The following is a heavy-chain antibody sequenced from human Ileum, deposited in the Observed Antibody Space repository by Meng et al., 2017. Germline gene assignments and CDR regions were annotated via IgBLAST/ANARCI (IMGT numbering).Heavy chain of an antibody. Sequence: QGQINQWGAGLLKPSETLSLTCAVFGGSFNDYSWSWVRQSPGKGLEWIGQIHHSGRTNYKSSLERRVTIPVDTSKSQFSLKLTSVTAADTAMYYCVRGPARETHDFDYWGQGALVTVSS. J-gene: IGHJ4*02. CDR3: VRGPARETHDFDY. CDR1: GGSFNDYS. CDR2: IHHSGRT. V-gene: IGHV4-34*01. D-gene: IGHD1-26*01.